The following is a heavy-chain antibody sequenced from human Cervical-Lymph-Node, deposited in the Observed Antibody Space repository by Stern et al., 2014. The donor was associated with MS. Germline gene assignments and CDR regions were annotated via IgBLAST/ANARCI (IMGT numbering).Heavy chain of an antibody. CDR3: ARYAPTVITDFDY. CDR1: GYTFSNHD. CDR2: INTNTGKP. Sequence: QVQLVQSGSELKKPGASVKVSCKTSGYTFSNHDMNWVRQAPGQGLEWMGWINTNTGKPTYAQGFTGRLVFSMDTSVRTAYLTLSNLKASDPTLYDCARYAPTVITDFDYWGQGTLVTVSS. D-gene: IGHD4-17*01. V-gene: IGHV7-4-1*02. J-gene: IGHJ4*02.